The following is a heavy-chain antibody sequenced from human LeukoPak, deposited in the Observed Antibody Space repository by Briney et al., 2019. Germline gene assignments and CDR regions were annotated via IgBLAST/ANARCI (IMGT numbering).Heavy chain of an antibody. V-gene: IGHV3-23*01. J-gene: IGHJ4*02. CDR2: ISGSGGST. Sequence: GGSLRLSCAASGFTFSNYAMSWVRQAPGKGLAWDSPISGSGGSTYYADSVKGRFTISRDNSKNTLYLQMNSLRAEDTAAYYCAKGSRAQGYYFDFWGQGTLVTVSS. CDR1: GFTFSNYA. D-gene: IGHD3-10*01. CDR3: AKGSRAQGYYFDF.